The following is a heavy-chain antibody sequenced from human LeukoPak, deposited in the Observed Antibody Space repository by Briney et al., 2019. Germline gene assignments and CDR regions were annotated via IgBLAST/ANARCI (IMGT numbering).Heavy chain of an antibody. CDR3: ARVNGIFGVVITPHNWFDP. Sequence: GSSVKVSCKASGGTFSSYAISWVRQAPGQGLEWMGGIIPIFGTANYAQKFQGRVTITTDESTSTAYMELSSLRSEDTAVYYCARVNGIFGVVITPHNWFDPWGQGTLVTVSS. CDR2: IIPIFGTA. D-gene: IGHD3-3*01. V-gene: IGHV1-69*05. CDR1: GGTFSSYA. J-gene: IGHJ5*02.